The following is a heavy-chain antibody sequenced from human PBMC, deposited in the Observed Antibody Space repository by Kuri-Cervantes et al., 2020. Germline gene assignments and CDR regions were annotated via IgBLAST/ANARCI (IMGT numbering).Heavy chain of an antibody. V-gene: IGHV3-74*01. CDR3: AREKLLWFGELFWAFDY. J-gene: IGHJ4*02. CDR2: INRDGSTT. CDR1: GVTFSSSW. Sequence: GESLKISCAASGVTFSSSWLLWVRQAPGKGLVWVSHINRDGSTTAYADSVKGRFTISRDNSKNSLYLQMNSLRAEDTAVYYCAREKLLWFGELFWAFDYWGQGTLVTVSS. D-gene: IGHD3-10*01.